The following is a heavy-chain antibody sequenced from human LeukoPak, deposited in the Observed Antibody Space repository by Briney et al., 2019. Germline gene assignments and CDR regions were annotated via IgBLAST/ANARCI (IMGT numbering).Heavy chain of an antibody. Sequence: SETLSLTCAVYGGSFSGYYWSWIRQPPGKGLEWIGEIDHSGSTNYNPSLKSRVTISVDTSKNQFSLKLSSVTAADTAVYYCARRAPRDGYNHWGQGTLVTVSS. CDR3: ARRAPRDGYNH. J-gene: IGHJ5*02. V-gene: IGHV4-34*01. CDR1: GGSFSGYY. D-gene: IGHD5-12*01. CDR2: IDHSGST.